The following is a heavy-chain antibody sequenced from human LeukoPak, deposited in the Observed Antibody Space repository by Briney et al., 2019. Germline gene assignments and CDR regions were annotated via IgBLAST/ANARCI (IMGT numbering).Heavy chain of an antibody. J-gene: IGHJ4*02. CDR1: GGAITNYY. Sequence: SETLSLTCGVSGGAITNYYWSWIRQHPGKGLEWIGYIYYSGSTYYNPSLKSRVTISVDTSKNQFSLKLSSVTAADTAVYYCARYGYDKDGNFDYWGQGTLVTVSS. CDR2: IYYSGST. V-gene: IGHV4-59*06. D-gene: IGHD3-9*01. CDR3: ARYGYDKDGNFDY.